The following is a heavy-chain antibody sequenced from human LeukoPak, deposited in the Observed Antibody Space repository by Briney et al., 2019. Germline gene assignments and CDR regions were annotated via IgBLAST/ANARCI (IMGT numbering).Heavy chain of an antibody. D-gene: IGHD3-10*01. CDR2: IYYSGST. J-gene: IGHJ3*02. CDR1: GSSISSYY. V-gene: IGHV4-59*01. CDR3: AREAARGAFDI. Sequence: SETLSLTCTVSGSSISSYYWSWIRQPPGKGLEWIGYIYYSGSTNYNPSLKSRVTISVDTSKNQFSLKLSSVTAADTAVYYCAREAARGAFDIWGQGTMVTVSS.